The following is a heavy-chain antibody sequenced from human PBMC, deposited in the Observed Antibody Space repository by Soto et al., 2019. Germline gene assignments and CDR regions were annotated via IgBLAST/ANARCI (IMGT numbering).Heavy chain of an antibody. D-gene: IGHD1-26*01. J-gene: IGHJ4*02. V-gene: IGHV1-58*01. CDR1: GFTFTSSA. CDR3: AATDSEQPRWYYFVY. Sequence: SVKVSCKASGFTFTSSAVQWVRQARGQRLEWIGWIVVGSGNTNYAQKFQERVTITRDMSTSTAYMELSSLRSEDTAVYYCAATDSEQPRWYYFVYWGQGTLVTVSS. CDR2: IVVGSGNT.